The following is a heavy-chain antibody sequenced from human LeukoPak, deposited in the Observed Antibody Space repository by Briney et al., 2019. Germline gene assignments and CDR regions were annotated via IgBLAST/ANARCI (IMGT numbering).Heavy chain of an antibody. V-gene: IGHV3-30*04. D-gene: IGHD3-10*01. CDR2: ISYDGSNK. Sequence: GGSLRLSCAASGFTFSSYAMHWVRQAPGKGLEWVAVISYDGSNKYYADSVKGRFTISRDNSKNTLYLQMNSLRAEDTAVYYCARERLYGSGSYYNVGGYYFDYWGQGTLVTVSS. CDR1: GFTFSSYA. J-gene: IGHJ4*02. CDR3: ARERLYGSGSYYNVGGYYFDY.